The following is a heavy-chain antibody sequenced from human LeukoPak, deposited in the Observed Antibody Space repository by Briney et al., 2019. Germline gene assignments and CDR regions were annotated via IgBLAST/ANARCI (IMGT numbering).Heavy chain of an antibody. CDR1: GYSFTAYY. D-gene: IGHD5-12*01. CDR3: ASWAGGNEPVASFDY. Sequence: ASVKLSFKPTGYSFTAYYIFWMRQAPGQGLECMGWINLYNGATKYAQRFQSRVTMTRATSISTAYMELSRLRSDDTATYYCASWAGGNEPVASFDYWGQGTLVTVSS. V-gene: IGHV1-2*02. J-gene: IGHJ4*02. CDR2: INLYNGAT.